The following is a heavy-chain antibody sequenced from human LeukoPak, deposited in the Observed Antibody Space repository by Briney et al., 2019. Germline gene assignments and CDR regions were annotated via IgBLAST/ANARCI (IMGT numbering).Heavy chain of an antibody. Sequence: ASVKVSCKASGYTFNSYYMHWVRQAPGQGLEWMGIINPSGGSTSYAQKFQGRVTMTRDTSTSTVYMELSSLRSEDTAVYYCARDQARRYCSGGSCYSYYGMDVWGQGTTVTVSS. CDR3: ARDQARRYCSGGSCYSYYGMDV. V-gene: IGHV1-46*02. CDR2: INPSGGST. D-gene: IGHD2-15*01. J-gene: IGHJ6*02. CDR1: GYTFNSYY.